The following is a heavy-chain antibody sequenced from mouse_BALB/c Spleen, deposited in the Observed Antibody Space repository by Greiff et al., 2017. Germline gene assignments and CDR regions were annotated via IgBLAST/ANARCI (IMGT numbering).Heavy chain of an antibody. J-gene: IGHJ3*01. Sequence: QVQLQQSAAELARPGASVKMSCKASGYTFTSYTMHWVKQRPGQGLEWIGYINPSSGYTEYNQKFKDKTTLTADKSSSTAYMQLSSLTSEDSAVYYGARGDGYRAWFAYWGQGTLVTVSA. V-gene: IGHV1-4*02. CDR3: ARGDGYRAWFAY. D-gene: IGHD2-3*01. CDR1: GYTFTSYT. CDR2: INPSSGYT.